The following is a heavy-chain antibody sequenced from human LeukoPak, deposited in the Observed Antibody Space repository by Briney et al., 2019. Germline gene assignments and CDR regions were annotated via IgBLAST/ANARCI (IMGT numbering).Heavy chain of an antibody. CDR3: ARTSRHYYGSGSNLTPWPADMDV. D-gene: IGHD3-10*01. V-gene: IGHV4-61*03. J-gene: IGHJ6*02. CDR1: GGSISSSGYY. Sequence: SETLSLTCTASGGSISSSGYYWGWIRQPPGKGLEWIGYIYYSGNTNYNPSLNSRATISLDTSKNHFSLKVTSVTAADTAVYYCARTSRHYYGSGSNLTPWPADMDVWGQGTTVTVSS. CDR2: IYYSGNT.